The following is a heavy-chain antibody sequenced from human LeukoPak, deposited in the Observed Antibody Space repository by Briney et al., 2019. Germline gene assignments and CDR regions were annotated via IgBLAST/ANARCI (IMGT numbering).Heavy chain of an antibody. Sequence: ASVKVSCKASGYTFTSYGISWVRQAPGQGLEWMGWISAYNGNTNYAQKLQGRVTMTTDTSTSAAYMELRSLRSDDTAVYYCARTRIAARLFDYWGQGTLVTVSS. CDR1: GYTFTSYG. V-gene: IGHV1-18*01. CDR3: ARTRIAARLFDY. D-gene: IGHD6-6*01. J-gene: IGHJ4*02. CDR2: ISAYNGNT.